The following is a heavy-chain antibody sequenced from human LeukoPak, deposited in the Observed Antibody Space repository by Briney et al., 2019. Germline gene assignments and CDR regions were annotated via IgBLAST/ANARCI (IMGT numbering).Heavy chain of an antibody. Sequence: AETLSLTCAVYGGSFSGYYGSWIRQPPGKGLEWIGEINHSGSTTYNPYLKSPVTISVDTSKNQFSLKLSCVTAADTAVYYCAIAVLAAAPLDWGQGTLVTVSS. J-gene: IGHJ4*02. CDR1: GGSFSGYY. D-gene: IGHD6-6*01. CDR3: AIAVLAAAPLD. V-gene: IGHV4-34*01. CDR2: INHSGST.